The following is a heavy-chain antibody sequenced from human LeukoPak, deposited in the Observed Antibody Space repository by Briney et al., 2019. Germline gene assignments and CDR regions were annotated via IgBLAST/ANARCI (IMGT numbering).Heavy chain of an antibody. D-gene: IGHD1-14*01. CDR3: ARDPGRRFDP. CDR2: INQDGSEE. Sequence: GGSLRLXCAASGFTLSSFWMAWDRQAPGKGLEWVANINQDGSEERYVDAVKGRFTISRDNAKNSVHLQMNSLRVEDTAVYYCARDPGRRFDPWGQGTLVTVSS. V-gene: IGHV3-7*01. J-gene: IGHJ5*02. CDR1: GFTLSSFW.